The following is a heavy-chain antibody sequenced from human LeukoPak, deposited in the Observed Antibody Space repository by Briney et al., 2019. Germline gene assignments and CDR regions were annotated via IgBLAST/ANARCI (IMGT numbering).Heavy chain of an antibody. CDR3: ARGMTGSYFGHFDY. CDR2: MSSSGGTI. CDR1: GFSFSSYE. D-gene: IGHD1-26*01. Sequence: QPGGSLRLSCAASGFSFSSYEMNWVRQAPGKGLEWVSYMSSSGGTIYYADSVKGRFTISRDNRKNSLYLQMNSLRAEDTAVYYCARGMTGSYFGHFDYWGQGTLVTVSS. V-gene: IGHV3-48*03. J-gene: IGHJ4*02.